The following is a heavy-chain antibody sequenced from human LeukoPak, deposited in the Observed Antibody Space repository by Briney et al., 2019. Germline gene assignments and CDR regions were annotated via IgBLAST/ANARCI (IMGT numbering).Heavy chain of an antibody. Sequence: GGSLRLSCAASGFTFSGSAMHWVRQASRRGLEWVGRIRSKANSYATAYAASVKGRFTISRDDSKNTAYLQMNSLKTEDTAVYYCTRHEDYGDYYLDYWGQGTLVTVSS. CDR1: GFTFSGSA. J-gene: IGHJ4*02. CDR3: TRHEDYGDYYLDY. D-gene: IGHD4-17*01. V-gene: IGHV3-73*01. CDR2: IRSKANSYAT.